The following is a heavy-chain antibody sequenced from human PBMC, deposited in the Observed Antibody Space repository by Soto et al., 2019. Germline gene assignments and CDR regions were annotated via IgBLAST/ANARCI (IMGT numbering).Heavy chain of an antibody. D-gene: IGHD4-4*01. V-gene: IGHV1-3*04. Sequence: ASVKVSCKAFGYTFTTYALHWVRQAPGQRVEWMGWINTATGNTEYSQNFQGRVTITRDTSASTAYMELSRLRSEDTAVYYCARTYTNYNHFDFWGQGTLVTVSS. CDR2: INTATGNT. J-gene: IGHJ4*02. CDR1: GYTFTTYA. CDR3: ARTYTNYNHFDF.